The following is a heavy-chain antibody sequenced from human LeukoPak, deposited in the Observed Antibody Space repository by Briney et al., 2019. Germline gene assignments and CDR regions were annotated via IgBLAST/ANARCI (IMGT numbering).Heavy chain of an antibody. Sequence: SETLSLTCTVSGGSISSSSYYWGWIRQPPGKGLEWIGSIYYSGSTYYNPSLKSRVTISVDTSKNQFSLKLSSVTAADTAVYYCARGSSNDFWSGYPQYYFDYWGQGTLVTVSS. CDR3: ARGSSNDFWSGYPQYYFDY. J-gene: IGHJ4*02. CDR2: IYYSGST. V-gene: IGHV4-39*07. D-gene: IGHD3-3*01. CDR1: GGSISSSSYY.